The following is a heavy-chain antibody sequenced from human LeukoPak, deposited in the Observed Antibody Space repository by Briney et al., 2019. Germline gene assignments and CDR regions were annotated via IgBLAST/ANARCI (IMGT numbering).Heavy chain of an antibody. D-gene: IGHD5-18*01. J-gene: IGHJ3*02. CDR1: GFTFSTYS. Sequence: GGSLRLSCAASGFTFSTYSMDWVRQAPGKGLEWVSSISSTSSYIYYTDSVKGRFTISRDNAKNSLYLQMNSLRAEDTAVYYCARPKGYSYDFTSDAFDIWGQGTMVTVSS. CDR2: ISSTSSYI. CDR3: ARPKGYSYDFTSDAFDI. V-gene: IGHV3-21*01.